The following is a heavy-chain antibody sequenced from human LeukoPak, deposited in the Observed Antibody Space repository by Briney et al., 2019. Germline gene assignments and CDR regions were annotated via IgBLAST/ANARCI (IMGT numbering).Heavy chain of an antibody. CDR1: GFTFSSYW. V-gene: IGHV3-66*01. CDR3: AKRAMAYYYDSSGYYYFDY. CDR2: IYSGGST. J-gene: IGHJ4*02. Sequence: GGSLRLSCAASGFTFSSYWMSWVRQAPGKGLEWVSVIYSGGSTYYADSVKGRFTISRDNSKNTLYLQMNSLRAEDTAVYYCAKRAMAYYYDSSGYYYFDYWGQGTLVTVSS. D-gene: IGHD3-22*01.